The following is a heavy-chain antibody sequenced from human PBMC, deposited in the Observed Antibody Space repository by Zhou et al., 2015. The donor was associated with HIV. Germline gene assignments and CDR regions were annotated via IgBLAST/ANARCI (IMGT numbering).Heavy chain of an antibody. J-gene: IGHJ3*02. CDR2: IVPVIATP. D-gene: IGHD3-10*01. CDR3: ARPEYGSGRYSLDAFDI. V-gene: IGHV1-69*12. CDR1: GGTFGGFA. Sequence: QVQLVQSGAEVKEPGSSVRVSCKASGGTFGGFALSWVRQAPGKDLSWMGGIVPVIATPNYAQKFQGRVKITADEFSTTVFMDLNSLRFEDTAVYYCARPEYGSGRYSLDAFDIWGQGTKVTVSS.